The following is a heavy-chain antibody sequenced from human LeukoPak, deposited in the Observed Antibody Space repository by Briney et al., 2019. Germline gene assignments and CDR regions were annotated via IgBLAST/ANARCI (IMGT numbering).Heavy chain of an antibody. Sequence: GGSLRLSCAASGFTVSSNYMSWVRQAPGKGLEWVSVIYSGGSTYYADSVKGRFTISRDNSKNTLYLQMNSLRAEDTAVYYCAREGYYDSSGYCTDWGQGTLVTVSS. V-gene: IGHV3-53*01. CDR3: AREGYYDSSGYCTD. CDR1: GFTVSSNY. J-gene: IGHJ4*02. CDR2: IYSGGST. D-gene: IGHD3-22*01.